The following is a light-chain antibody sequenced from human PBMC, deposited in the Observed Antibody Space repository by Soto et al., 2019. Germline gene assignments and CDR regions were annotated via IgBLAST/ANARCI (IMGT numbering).Light chain of an antibody. CDR1: SSDVGSYNY. Sequence: QSVLTPPSSVSGSPGQSITISFPGTSSDVGSYNYVSWYQQYPGKAPKYIIYDVTNRPSGVSYRFSGSKSGNTASLTISGLQAEDEADYYCSSYTTSSTLYVFGTGTKVTVL. V-gene: IGLV2-14*03. J-gene: IGLJ1*01. CDR2: DVT. CDR3: SSYTTSSTLYV.